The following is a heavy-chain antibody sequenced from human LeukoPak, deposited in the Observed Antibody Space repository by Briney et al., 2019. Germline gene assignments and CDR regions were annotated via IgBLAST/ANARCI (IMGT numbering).Heavy chain of an antibody. CDR2: INHSGST. J-gene: IGHJ4*02. CDR1: GGSFSGYY. Sequence: SETLSLTCAVYGGSFSGYYWSWIRQPPGKGLEWIGEINHSGSTNYNPSLKSRVTISVDTSKNQFSLKLSSVTAADTAVYYCAREPGYWGQGTLVTVSS. V-gene: IGHV4-34*01. CDR3: AREPGY.